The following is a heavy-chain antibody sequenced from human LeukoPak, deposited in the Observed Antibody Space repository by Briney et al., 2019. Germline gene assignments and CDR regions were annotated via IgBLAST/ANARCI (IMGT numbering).Heavy chain of an antibody. J-gene: IGHJ4*02. D-gene: IGHD3-10*01. Sequence: GGSLRLSCAVSGFTFSDLFMDWVRQAPGKGLEWVGRTKDKGYSYTTEYAASVKGRFTISRDDPKNLVYLQMNSLKTEDTAVYYCASIRGVFGYWGQGTLVTVSS. CDR2: TKDKGYSYTT. V-gene: IGHV3-72*01. CDR3: ASIRGVFGY. CDR1: GFTFSDLF.